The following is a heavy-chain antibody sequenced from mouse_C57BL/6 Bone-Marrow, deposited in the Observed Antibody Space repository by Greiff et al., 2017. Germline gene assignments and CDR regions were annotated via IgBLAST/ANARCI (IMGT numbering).Heavy chain of an antibody. CDR1: GFNIKDDY. D-gene: IGHD1-3*01. J-gene: IGHJ4*01. Sequence: VQLQQSGAELVRPGASVKLSCTASGFNIKDDYMHWVKQRPEQGLEWIGWIDPENGDTEYASKFQGKATITAATSSNTAYLQLSSLTSEDTAVYYCTTRYKNYWGQGTSVTGSS. CDR3: TTRYKNY. CDR2: IDPENGDT. V-gene: IGHV14-4*01.